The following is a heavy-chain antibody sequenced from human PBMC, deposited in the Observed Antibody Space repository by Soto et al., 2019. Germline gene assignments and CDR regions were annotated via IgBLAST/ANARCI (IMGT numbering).Heavy chain of an antibody. CDR2: ISAYNGNT. CDR1: GYTFTSYG. CDR3: ARDGKLIGYCSGGSCYTGGNYYYYGTDV. D-gene: IGHD2-15*01. J-gene: IGHJ6*02. Sequence: ASVKVSCKASGYTFTSYGISWVRQAPGQGLEWMGWISAYNGNTNYAQKLQGRVTMTTDTSTSTAYMELRSLRSDDTAVYYCARDGKLIGYCSGGSCYTGGNYYYYGTDVWGQGTTVTVSS. V-gene: IGHV1-18*01.